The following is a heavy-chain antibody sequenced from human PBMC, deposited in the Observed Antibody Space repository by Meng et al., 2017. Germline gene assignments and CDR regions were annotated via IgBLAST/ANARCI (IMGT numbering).Heavy chain of an antibody. CDR1: GYTFTSYD. V-gene: IGHV1-8*01. D-gene: IGHD6-13*01. CDR3: ARGSSSWITNWFDP. Sequence: VQVVQSGAEVKKPGASVKVSCKASGYTFTSYDINWVRQATGQGLEWMGWMNPNSGNTGYAQKFQGRVTMTRNTSISTAYMELSSLRSEDTAVYYCARGSSSWITNWFDPWGQGTLVTVSS. CDR2: MNPNSGNT. J-gene: IGHJ5*02.